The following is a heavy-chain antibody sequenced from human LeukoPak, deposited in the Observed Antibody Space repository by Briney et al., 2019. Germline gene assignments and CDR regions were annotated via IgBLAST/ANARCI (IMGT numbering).Heavy chain of an antibody. CDR3: AKDSRNDRANNWFDP. D-gene: IGHD1-1*01. J-gene: IGHJ5*02. V-gene: IGHV3-23*01. CDR2: IIGSVGST. Sequence: PGGSLRLSCAASGFTFSSYAMSGVRQAPGKGLEWVSAIIGSVGSTYYADSVKGRCTISRDNSKNTLYLQMNSLRAEDTAVYYCAKDSRNDRANNWFDPWGQGNLVTVSS. CDR1: GFTFSSYA.